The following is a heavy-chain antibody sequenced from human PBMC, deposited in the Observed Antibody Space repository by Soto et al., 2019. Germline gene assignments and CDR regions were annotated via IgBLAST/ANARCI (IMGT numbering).Heavy chain of an antibody. V-gene: IGHV4-59*01. CDR1: DGSISSYY. CDR3: ARETGTQSESGWSTRWFDP. Sequence: SEPQSLPCTVSDGSISSYYWSWIRQHPGTGLEWIGYIYYSGSTNYNPSLKSRVTISVDTSKNQFSLQLKYVTTEDTAVYFCARETGTQSESGWSTRWFDPWGQGTRVTVSS. D-gene: IGHD6-19*01. CDR2: IYYSGST. J-gene: IGHJ5*02.